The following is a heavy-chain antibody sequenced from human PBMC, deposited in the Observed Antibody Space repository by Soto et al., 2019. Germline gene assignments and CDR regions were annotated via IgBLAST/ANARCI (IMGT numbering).Heavy chain of an antibody. CDR2: ISSSGSTI. D-gene: IGHD2-21*01. J-gene: IGHJ3*02. Sequence: GGSLRLSCAASGFTFSDYYMSWIRQAPGKGLEWVSYISSSGSTIYYADSVKGRFTISRDNAKNSLYLQMNSLRAEDTAVYYCARIIAAHFNAFDIWGQGTMVTVSS. V-gene: IGHV3-11*01. CDR3: ARIIAAHFNAFDI. CDR1: GFTFSDYY.